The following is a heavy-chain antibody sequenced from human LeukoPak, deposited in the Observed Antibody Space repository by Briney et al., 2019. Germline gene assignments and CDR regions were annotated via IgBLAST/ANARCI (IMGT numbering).Heavy chain of an antibody. D-gene: IGHD2-15*01. CDR2: ISSSSSYI. V-gene: IGHV3-21*01. CDR3: ARDLVVAATSSSDAFDI. Sequence: GRSLRLSCAASGFTFSSYSMNWVRQAPGKGLEWVSSISSSSSYIYYADSVKGRFTISRDNAKNSLYLQMNSLRAEDTAVYYCARDLVVAATSSSDAFDIWGQGTMVTVSS. CDR1: GFTFSSYS. J-gene: IGHJ3*02.